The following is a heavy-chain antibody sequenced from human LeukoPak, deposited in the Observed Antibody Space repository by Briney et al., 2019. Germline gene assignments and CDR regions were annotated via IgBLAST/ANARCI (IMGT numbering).Heavy chain of an antibody. Sequence: PSETLSLTCTVSGGSISSYYWSWIRQPPGKGLEWIGYIYYSGSTNYNPSLKSRVTISVDTSKNQFSLKLSSVTAADTAVYYCARVGVAAAGTQYYFDYWGQGTLVTVSS. CDR1: GGSISSYY. CDR3: ARVGVAAAGTQYYFDY. J-gene: IGHJ4*02. D-gene: IGHD6-13*01. V-gene: IGHV4-59*01. CDR2: IYYSGST.